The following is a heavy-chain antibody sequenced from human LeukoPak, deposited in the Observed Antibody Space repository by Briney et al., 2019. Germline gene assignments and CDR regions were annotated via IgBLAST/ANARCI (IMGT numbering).Heavy chain of an antibody. CDR3: ARIGYYYFDY. V-gene: IGHV4-4*02. Sequence: SETFSLTCAVSGGSISSGNWWSWVRQPPGKGLEWIGEIYHSGSTNYNPSLRSRVTISVDKSKNQFSLKLTSVTAADTAVYYCARIGYYYFDYRGPGNPGTVSS. CDR2: IYHSGST. CDR1: GGSISSGNW. J-gene: IGHJ4*02. D-gene: IGHD6-25*01.